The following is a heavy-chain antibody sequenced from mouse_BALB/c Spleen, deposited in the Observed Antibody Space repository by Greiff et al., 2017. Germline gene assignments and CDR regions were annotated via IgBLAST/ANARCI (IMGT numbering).Heavy chain of an antibody. V-gene: IGHV5-4*02. D-gene: IGHD1-1*01. CDR2: ISDGGSYT. CDR3: ARGVDYYGSSTVFDY. Sequence: EVQLVESGGGLVKPGGSLKLSCAASGFTFSDYYMYWVRQTPEKRLEWVATISDGGSYTYYPDSVKGRFTISRDNAKNNLYLQMSSLKSEDTAMYYCARGVDYYGSSTVFDYWGQGTTLTVSS. CDR1: GFTFSDYY. J-gene: IGHJ2*01.